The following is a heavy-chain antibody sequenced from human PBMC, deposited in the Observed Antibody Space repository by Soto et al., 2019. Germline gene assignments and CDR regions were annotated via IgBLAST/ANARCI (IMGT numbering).Heavy chain of an antibody. CDR2: IYYIGTT. D-gene: IGHD2-2*01. J-gene: IGHJ5*02. Sequence: SETLSLTCTVSGDSIGSGDYYWSWIRQPPGKGLEWIGYIYYIGTTFNNPSLESRVNISVDTSKNQFSLRLTSVTAADTAVYYCARVVRFCSSPSCRGRNWFDPWGQGTLVTVSS. V-gene: IGHV4-30-4*08. CDR3: ARVVRFCSSPSCRGRNWFDP. CDR1: GDSIGSGDYY.